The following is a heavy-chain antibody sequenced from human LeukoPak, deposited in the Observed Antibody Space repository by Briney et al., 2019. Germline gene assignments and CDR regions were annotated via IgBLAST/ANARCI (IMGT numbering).Heavy chain of an antibody. CDR2: IYSGGST. V-gene: IGHV3-53*01. Sequence: SGGSLRLSCAASGFTVSSNFMSWVRQAPGKGLEWVSLIYSGGSTYYADSVKGRFTISRDNSKNTLYLQMNSLRAEDTAVYYCARDAAAQQLFHYFDYGAQGTLVTVSS. CDR1: GFTVSSNF. J-gene: IGHJ4*02. CDR3: ARDAAAQQLFHYFDY. D-gene: IGHD6-13*01.